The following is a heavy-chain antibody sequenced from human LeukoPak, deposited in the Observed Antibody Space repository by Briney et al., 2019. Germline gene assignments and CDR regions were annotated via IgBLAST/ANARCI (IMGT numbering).Heavy chain of an antibody. Sequence: PGGSLRLSCAASGFTVSSNYMSWVRQAPGKGLEWVSVIYSGGSTYYADSVKGRFTISRDNSKNTLYLQMNSLRAEDTAVYYCARGLSSSSWAYYFDYWGQGTLVTVSS. CDR2: IYSGGST. CDR3: ARGLSSSSWAYYFDY. CDR1: GFTVSSNY. J-gene: IGHJ4*02. V-gene: IGHV3-66*01. D-gene: IGHD6-13*01.